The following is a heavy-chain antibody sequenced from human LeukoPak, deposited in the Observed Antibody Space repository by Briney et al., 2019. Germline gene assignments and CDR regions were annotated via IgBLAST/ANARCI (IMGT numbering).Heavy chain of an antibody. D-gene: IGHD3-10*01. V-gene: IGHV3-64*02. J-gene: IGHJ4*02. CDR3: ARELDGSGSFDY. Sequence: GGSLRLSCAASGFTFSRYTMHWVRQAPRKRLEYFSASNSNGRSSYYADSVQDRFTISRDNCRNTLYLQMGSLRIEDTAVYYCARELDGSGSFDYWGQGTLVTVSS. CDR2: SNSNGRSS. CDR1: GFTFSRYT.